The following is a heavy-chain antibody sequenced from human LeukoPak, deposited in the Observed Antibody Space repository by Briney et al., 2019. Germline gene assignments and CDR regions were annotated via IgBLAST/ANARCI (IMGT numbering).Heavy chain of an antibody. J-gene: IGHJ4*02. Sequence: GGSLRLSCIASGFTFSDYYMNWIRHAPGQGLEWISYISSSSTPIFYAGSVKGRFTVSRDNAKNSMYLQMYGLRAEHTAAYYTAKGHDYGDPYYFGYWGQGTLVTVSS. CDR3: AKGHDYGDPYYFGY. V-gene: IGHV3-11*01. CDR1: GFTFSDYY. D-gene: IGHD4-17*01. CDR2: ISSSSTPI.